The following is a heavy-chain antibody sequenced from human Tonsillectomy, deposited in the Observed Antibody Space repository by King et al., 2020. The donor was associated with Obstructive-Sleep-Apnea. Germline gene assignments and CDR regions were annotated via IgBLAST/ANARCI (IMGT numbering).Heavy chain of an antibody. Sequence: QLVQSGAEVKKPGSSVKVSCKASGGTFSSYAIIWVRQAPGQGLECVGGILPILGIANYAQKFQGRVTITADNSTSTAYMELSSLRSEDTAVYYCARAPAVAGRPFDYWGQGTLVTVSS. CDR1: GGTFSSYA. V-gene: IGHV1-69*04. CDR2: ILPILGIA. J-gene: IGHJ4*02. D-gene: IGHD6-19*01. CDR3: ARAPAVAGRPFDY.